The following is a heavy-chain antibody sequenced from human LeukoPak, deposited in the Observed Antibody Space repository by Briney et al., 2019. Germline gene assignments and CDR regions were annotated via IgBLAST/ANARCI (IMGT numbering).Heavy chain of an antibody. D-gene: IGHD1-1*01. J-gene: IGHJ4*02. Sequence: PGESLNISCKGSGYKFTSFWIAWVRQLPGEGLEWMAMIFPGDSNTRYSPSFQGQVSLSVDKSVDTAYLQWSSLRASDSAMYYCARFQGGSELDDYWGQGTLVTVS. V-gene: IGHV5-51*01. CDR1: GYKFTSFW. CDR2: IFPGDSNT. CDR3: ARFQGGSELDDY.